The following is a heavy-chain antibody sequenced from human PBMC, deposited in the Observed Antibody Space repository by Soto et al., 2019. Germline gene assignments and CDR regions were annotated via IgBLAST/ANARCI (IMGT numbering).Heavy chain of an antibody. V-gene: IGHV1-69*13. CDR1: GGTFSSYA. CDR2: IIPIFGTA. CDR3: ALKPVWYYDSSGYYSSFDY. J-gene: IGHJ4*02. D-gene: IGHD3-22*01. Sequence: ASVKVSCKASGGTFSSYAISWVRQAPGQGLEWMGGIIPIFGTANYAQKFQGRVTITADESTSTAYMELSSLRSEDTAVYYCALKPVWYYDSSGYYSSFDYWGQGTLVTSPQ.